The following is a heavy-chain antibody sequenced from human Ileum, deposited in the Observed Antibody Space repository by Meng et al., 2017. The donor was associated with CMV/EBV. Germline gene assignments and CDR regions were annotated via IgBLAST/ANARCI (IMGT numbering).Heavy chain of an antibody. J-gene: IGHJ6*02. CDR2: ISSSVSTI. V-gene: IGHV3-11*01. CDR3: ARDLEQSARISYGMDV. CDR1: GFTFSDYY. Sequence: GESLKISCAASGFTFSDYYMSWIRQAPGKGLEWVSYISSSVSTIYYADSVKGRFTISRDNAKNSLYLQMNSLRAEDTAVYYCARDLEQSARISYGMDVWGQGTTVTVSS.